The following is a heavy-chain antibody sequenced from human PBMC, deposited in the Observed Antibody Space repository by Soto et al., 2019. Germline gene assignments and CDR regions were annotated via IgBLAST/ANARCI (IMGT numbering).Heavy chain of an antibody. CDR1: GGSITSSSYY. Sequence: PSETLSLTCTVSGGSITSSSYYWGWIRQPPGKGLEWIGYIYDSGSTNYNPSLKSRVTISVDTSKNQFSLRLTSVTAADTAVYYCARGGIAAAAPPDYWGQGTLVTVSS. CDR2: IYDSGST. D-gene: IGHD6-13*01. CDR3: ARGGIAAAAPPDY. J-gene: IGHJ4*02. V-gene: IGHV4-61*05.